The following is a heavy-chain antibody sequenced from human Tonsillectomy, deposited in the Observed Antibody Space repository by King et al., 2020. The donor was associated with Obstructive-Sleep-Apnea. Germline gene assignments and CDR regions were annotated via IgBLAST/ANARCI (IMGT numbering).Heavy chain of an antibody. V-gene: IGHV3-74*01. Sequence: VQLVESGGGLVQPGGSLRLSCAASGFTFSSYWMHWVRKAPGKGLVWVSRINRDGSSTSYADSVKGRFTISRDNAKNTLYLQMNSLRAEDTAVYYCARDRGGRWLQLSYYYYGMDVWGQGTTVTVSS. J-gene: IGHJ6*02. D-gene: IGHD5-24*01. CDR1: GFTFSSYW. CDR2: INRDGSST. CDR3: ARDRGGRWLQLSYYYYGMDV.